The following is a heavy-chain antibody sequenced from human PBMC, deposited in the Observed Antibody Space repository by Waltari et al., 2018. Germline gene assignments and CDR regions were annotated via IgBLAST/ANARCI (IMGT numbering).Heavy chain of an antibody. CDR3: ARLGPSVVPAALDGMDV. CDR1: GGSISSSSYY. J-gene: IGHJ6*02. V-gene: IGHV4-39*01. CDR2: IYYSGST. Sequence: QLQLQESGPGLVKPSETLSLTCTVSGGSISSSSYYWGWISQTPGKGLEWIGSIYYSGSTYYNPSLNSRVTISVDTSKNQFSLKLSSVTAADTAVYYCARLGPSVVPAALDGMDVWGQGTTVTVSS. D-gene: IGHD2-2*01.